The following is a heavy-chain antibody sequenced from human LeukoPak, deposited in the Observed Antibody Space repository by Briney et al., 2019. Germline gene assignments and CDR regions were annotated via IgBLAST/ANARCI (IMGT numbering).Heavy chain of an antibody. CDR2: ISGSGGNT. V-gene: IGHV3-23*01. J-gene: IGHJ4*02. CDR1: GFTFSSYE. CDR3: AALPLGDRGY. Sequence: PGGSLRLSCAASGFTFSSYEISWVRQAPGKGLDWVSGISGSGGNTYYADSVKGRFTISRDNSKNTLYLQMNSLRDEDTAVYYCAALPLGDRGYWGPGTLVTVSS. D-gene: IGHD3-16*01.